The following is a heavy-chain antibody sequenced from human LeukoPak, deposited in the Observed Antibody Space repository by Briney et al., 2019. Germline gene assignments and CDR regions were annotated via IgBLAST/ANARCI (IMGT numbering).Heavy chain of an antibody. CDR3: ARQGAVAGTFDY. J-gene: IGHJ4*02. CDR1: GFSFSTYG. CDR2: IYYSGST. D-gene: IGHD6-19*01. Sequence: PGGSLRLSCAASGFSFSTYGMYWVRQAPGKGLEWIGYIYYSGSTNYNPSLKSRVNISVDTSKNQFSLNLTSVSAADTAVYYCARQGAVAGTFDYWGQGTLVTVSS. V-gene: IGHV4-59*08.